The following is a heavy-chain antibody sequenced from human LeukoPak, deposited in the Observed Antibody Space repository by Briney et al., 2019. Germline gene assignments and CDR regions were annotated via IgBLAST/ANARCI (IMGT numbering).Heavy chain of an antibody. CDR1: GITVSTFW. V-gene: IGHV3-74*01. CDR2: INTDGSVT. D-gene: IGHD1-26*01. CDR3: VTDRYSDSAFGD. J-gene: IGHJ4*02. Sequence: PGGSLRLSYAASGITVSTFWMHWVRQAPGEGLVWVSRINTDGSVTNYADSVEGRFTISRDNAKNMLYLQTNDLRAEDTAVYYCVTDRYSDSAFGDWGQGTLVTVSS.